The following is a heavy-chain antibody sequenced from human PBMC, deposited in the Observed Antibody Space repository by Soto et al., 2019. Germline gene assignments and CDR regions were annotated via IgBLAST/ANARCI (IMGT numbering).Heavy chain of an antibody. CDR3: ASSTVTTSPLDY. V-gene: IGHV3-30-3*01. D-gene: IGHD4-17*01. CDR2: ISYDGSNK. J-gene: IGHJ4*02. Sequence: QVQLVESGGGVVQPGRSLRLSCAASGFTFSSYAMHWVRQPPGKGLEWVAVISYDGSNKYYADSVKGRFTISRDNSKNTLYLQMNSLRAEDTAVYYCASSTVTTSPLDYWGQGTLVTVSS. CDR1: GFTFSSYA.